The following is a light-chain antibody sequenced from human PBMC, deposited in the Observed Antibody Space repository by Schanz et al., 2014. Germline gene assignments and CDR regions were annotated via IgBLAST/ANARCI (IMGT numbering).Light chain of an antibody. CDR2: AAS. Sequence: IQLTQSPSSLSASVGDRVTISCRASEDITVFLAWYQQRPGQAPKLLIYAASILQSGVPSRFSGSGSGTEFSLTISSLQPEDFTSYYCQQLSSSPYTFGHGTRLEI. CDR3: QQLSSSPYT. J-gene: IGKJ2*01. V-gene: IGKV1-9*01. CDR1: EDITVF.